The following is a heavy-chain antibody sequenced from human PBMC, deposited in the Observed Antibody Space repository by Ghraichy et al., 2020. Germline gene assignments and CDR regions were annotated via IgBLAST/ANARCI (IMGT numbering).Heavy chain of an antibody. V-gene: IGHV1-18*01. CDR1: GYTFTSYG. Sequence: ASVKVSRKASGYTFTSYGISWVRQAPGQGLEWMGWISAYNGNTNYAQKLQGRVTMTTDTSTSTAYMELRSLRSDDTAVYYCARDDGAYYYDSSGYQSWFDTWGQGTLVTVSS. J-gene: IGHJ5*02. CDR2: ISAYNGNT. CDR3: ARDDGAYYYDSSGYQSWFDT. D-gene: IGHD3-22*01.